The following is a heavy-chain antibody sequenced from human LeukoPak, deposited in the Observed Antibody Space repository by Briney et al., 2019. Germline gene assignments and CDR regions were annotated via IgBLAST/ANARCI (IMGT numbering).Heavy chain of an antibody. V-gene: IGHV4-34*01. CDR2: INHSGST. CDR3: ARERFSRYSSSRITSNWFDP. Sequence: SETLSLTCAVYGGSFSGYYWSWIRQPPGKGLEWIGEINHSGSTNYNPSLKSRVTISVDTSKNQFSLKLSSVTAADTAVYYCARERFSRYSSSRITSNWFDPWGQGTLVTVSS. J-gene: IGHJ5*02. D-gene: IGHD6-13*01. CDR1: GGSFSGYY.